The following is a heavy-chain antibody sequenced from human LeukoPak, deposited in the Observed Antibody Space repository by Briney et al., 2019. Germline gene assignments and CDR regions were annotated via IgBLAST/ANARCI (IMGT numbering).Heavy chain of an antibody. V-gene: IGHV4-38-2*01. D-gene: IGHD3-10*01. CDR1: GYSINSDYY. CDR3: ARHKDRSYGSGIDWFDP. CDR2: VFQSGYT. Sequence: SETLSLTCSVSGYSINSDYYWSWIRQPPGKGLEWVRSVFQSGYTLYNPSLESRVTVSVDTSDNQLSLKLRSVTAADTAVYYCARHKDRSYGSGIDWFDPWGQGTLVTVSS. J-gene: IGHJ5*02.